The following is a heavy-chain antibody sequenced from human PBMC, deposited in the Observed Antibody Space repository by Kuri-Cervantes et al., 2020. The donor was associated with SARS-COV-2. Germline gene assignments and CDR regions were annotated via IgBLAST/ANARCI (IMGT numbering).Heavy chain of an antibody. CDR1: GGSISSSRYY. Sequence: SETLSLTCTVSGGSISSSRYYGGWIRQPPGKGLEWIGSIYYSGSTYYNPSLKSRVTISVDTSKNQFSLKLSSVTAADTAVYYCARVEGSSWNNYYYGMDVWGQGTTVTVSS. D-gene: IGHD6-13*01. CDR2: IYYSGST. V-gene: IGHV4-39*07. CDR3: ARVEGSSWNNYYYGMDV. J-gene: IGHJ6*02.